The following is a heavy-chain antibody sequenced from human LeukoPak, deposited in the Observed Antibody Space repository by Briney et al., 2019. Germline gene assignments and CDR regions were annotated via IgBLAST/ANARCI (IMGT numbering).Heavy chain of an antibody. CDR1: GFTFSSYA. V-gene: IGHV3-49*04. Sequence: GGSLRLSCAASGFTFSSYAMSWVRQAPGKGLEWVGFIRSKAYGGTTEYAASVKGRFTISRDDSKSIAYLQMNSLKTEDTAVYYCTRDTGDFWSGYYYYYGMDVWGQGTTVTVPS. D-gene: IGHD3-3*01. J-gene: IGHJ6*02. CDR3: TRDTGDFWSGYYYYYGMDV. CDR2: IRSKAYGGTT.